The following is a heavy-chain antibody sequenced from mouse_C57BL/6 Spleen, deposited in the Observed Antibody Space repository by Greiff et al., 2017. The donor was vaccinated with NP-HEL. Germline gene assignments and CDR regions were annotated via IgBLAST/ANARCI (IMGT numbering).Heavy chain of an antibody. CDR3: TRYLLKGFDYFDY. D-gene: IGHD1-3*01. CDR1: GYTFTDYE. CDR2: IDPETGGT. J-gene: IGHJ2*01. Sequence: QVQLKQSGAELVRPGASVTLSCKASGYTFTDYEMHWVKQTPVHGLEWIGAIDPETGGTAYNQKFKGKAILTADKSSSTAYMELRSLTSEDSAVYYCTRYLLKGFDYFDYWGQGTTLTVSS. V-gene: IGHV1-15*01.